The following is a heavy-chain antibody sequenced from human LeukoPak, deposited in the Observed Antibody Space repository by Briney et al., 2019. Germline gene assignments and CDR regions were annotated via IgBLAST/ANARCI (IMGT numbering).Heavy chain of an antibody. CDR2: IIPIFGTA. J-gene: IGHJ4*02. Sequence: ASVKVSCKASGGTFSSYAISWVRQAPGQGLEWMGGIIPIFGTANYAQKFQGRVTITADESTSTAYMELSSLRSEDTAVYYCACGAIKTSIVGATKYWGQGTLVTVSS. V-gene: IGHV1-69*13. D-gene: IGHD1-26*01. CDR3: ACGAIKTSIVGATKY. CDR1: GGTFSSYA.